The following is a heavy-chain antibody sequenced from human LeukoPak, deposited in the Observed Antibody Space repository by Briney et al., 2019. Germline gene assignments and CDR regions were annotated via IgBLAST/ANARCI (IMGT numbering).Heavy chain of an antibody. CDR2: IKSKTEGGTI. D-gene: IGHD1-1*01. CDR1: GFTFSNAW. CDR3: TAGSPTTY. V-gene: IGHV3-15*01. Sequence: PGGSLRLSCAASGFTFSNAWMSWVRQAPGKGLEWVGRIKSKTEGGTIDYAAPVKGRFTISRDDSKNTLYLQMNGLKIEDTAVYYCTAGSPTTYWGQGTLVTVSS. J-gene: IGHJ4*02.